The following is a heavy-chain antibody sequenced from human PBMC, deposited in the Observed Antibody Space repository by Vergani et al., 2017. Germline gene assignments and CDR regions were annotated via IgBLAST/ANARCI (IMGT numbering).Heavy chain of an antibody. CDR1: GGSISSYY. CDR3: ARDATQTSSSGLDY. J-gene: IGHJ4*02. Sequence: QVQLQESGPGLVKPSETLSLTCTVSGGSISSYYWSWIRQPPGKGLEWIGYIYYSGSTNYNPSLKSRVTISVDTSKNQFSLKLSPVTAADTAVYYCARDATQTSSSGLDYWGQGTLVTVSS. V-gene: IGHV4-59*01. CDR2: IYYSGST. D-gene: IGHD6-13*01.